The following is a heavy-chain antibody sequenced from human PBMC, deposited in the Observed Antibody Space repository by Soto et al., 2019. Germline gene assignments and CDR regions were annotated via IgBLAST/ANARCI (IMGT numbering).Heavy chain of an antibody. V-gene: IGHV1-46*01. CDR1: GYTFTSYY. CDR3: AKEPICLAGHDY. D-gene: IGHD6-19*01. CDR2: INPSCGST. J-gene: IGHJ4*02. Sequence: ASVKVSCKASGYTFTSYYMHWVRQAPGQGLEWMGIINPSCGSTSYAQKFQGRVTMTRDTSTSTVYMELSSLRSEDTAVYYCAKEPICLAGHDYWGQGTLMTI.